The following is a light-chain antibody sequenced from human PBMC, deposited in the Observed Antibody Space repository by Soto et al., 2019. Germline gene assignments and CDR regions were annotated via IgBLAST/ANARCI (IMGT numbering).Light chain of an antibody. Sequence: EVVMTQSPATLSVSPGERATLSCRASQTVYNNYLAWYQQKTGQAPRLLIYGVSARATGVPARFSGSGSGTDFTLTISSLQSEDFAVYYCQQYTNWPITFGQGTRLEIK. CDR3: QQYTNWPIT. CDR2: GVS. J-gene: IGKJ5*01. V-gene: IGKV3-15*01. CDR1: QTVYNN.